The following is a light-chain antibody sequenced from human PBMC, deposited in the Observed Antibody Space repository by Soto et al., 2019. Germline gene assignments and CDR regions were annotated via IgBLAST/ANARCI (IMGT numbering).Light chain of an antibody. Sequence: DTQMTHSPTSVSAYVGCRITISCRASQYIGGRLDWFQQKKGKAPQYLIQAASILQSGVPSRVSGSGEGTELINTINNMQTEDVESHLCLQVYTFPRTFGLGTQVDIK. J-gene: IGKJ1*01. V-gene: IGKV1-12*01. CDR2: AAS. CDR1: QYIGGR. CDR3: LQVYTFPRT.